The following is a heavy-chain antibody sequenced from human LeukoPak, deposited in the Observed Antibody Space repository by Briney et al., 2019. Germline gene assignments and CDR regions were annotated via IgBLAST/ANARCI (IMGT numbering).Heavy chain of an antibody. V-gene: IGHV3-30*18. CDR3: AKTFRGAYPPYAFDI. Sequence: PGGSLRLSCAASGFTFSSYGMHWVRQAPGKGLEWVAVISYDGSNKYYADSVKGRFTISRDNSKNTLYLQMSSLRAEDTAVYYCAKTFRGAYPPYAFDIWGQGTMVTVSS. J-gene: IGHJ3*02. D-gene: IGHD3-16*01. CDR2: ISYDGSNK. CDR1: GFTFSSYG.